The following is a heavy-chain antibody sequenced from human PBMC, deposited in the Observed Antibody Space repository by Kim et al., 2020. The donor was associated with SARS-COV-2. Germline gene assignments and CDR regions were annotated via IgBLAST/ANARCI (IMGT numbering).Heavy chain of an antibody. CDR3: SRDGDNYELDY. CDR2: IYYSGST. CDR1: GGSISSSSYY. D-gene: IGHD5-12*01. Sequence: SETLSLTCTVSGGSISSSSYYWGWIRQPPGKGLEWIGSIYYSGSTYYNPALKSRVTISVDTSKNQFSLKLSSVTAADTAVYYCSRDGDNYELDYWGQGTLVTVSS. V-gene: IGHV4-39*02. J-gene: IGHJ4*02.